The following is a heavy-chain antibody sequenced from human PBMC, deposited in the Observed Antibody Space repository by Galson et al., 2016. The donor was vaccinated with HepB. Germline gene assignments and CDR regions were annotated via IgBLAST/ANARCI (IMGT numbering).Heavy chain of an antibody. CDR1: GFTFSSYW. V-gene: IGHV3-74*01. J-gene: IGHJ4*02. CDR2: INSDGSST. D-gene: IGHD6-19*01. CDR3: ARDAEYSNGWFPHY. Sequence: SLRLSCAASGFTFSSYWMHWVRQVPGKGLVWVPRINSDGSSTSYADSVKDRFTISRGNAKNTLYLQMNSMGDEDTAVYYCARDAEYSNGWFPHYWGQGTLVTVSS.